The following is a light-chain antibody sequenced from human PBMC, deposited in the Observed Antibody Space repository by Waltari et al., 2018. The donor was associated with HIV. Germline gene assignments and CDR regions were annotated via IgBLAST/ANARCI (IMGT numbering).Light chain of an antibody. Sequence: QSALTQPASVSGSPGQSITISCTGTSSDVGGYNLVSWYQQHPGKAPKLISYEVSKQPSGVSNRFSGSKSGNTASPTLAGLQAEDEADYYCCAYAGSTTYVIFGGGTKLTVL. V-gene: IGLV2-23*02. CDR1: SSDVGGYNL. CDR2: EVS. CDR3: CAYAGSTTYVI. J-gene: IGLJ2*01.